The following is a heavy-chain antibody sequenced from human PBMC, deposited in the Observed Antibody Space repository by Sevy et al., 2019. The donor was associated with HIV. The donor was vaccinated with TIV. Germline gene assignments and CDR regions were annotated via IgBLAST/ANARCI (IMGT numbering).Heavy chain of an antibody. CDR1: GFTLSSYW. V-gene: IGHV3-7*01. CDR3: ARDIYSVSYSGNY. CDR2: IDQDGSTK. D-gene: IGHD1-26*01. J-gene: IGHJ4*02. Sequence: GGSLGLSCAASGFTLSSYWMTWVRQAPGKGLEWVANIDQDGSTKDYVDSVKGRFTISRDNAKNSLYLQMDSLRVEDTAVYYCARDIYSVSYSGNYWGQGTLVTVSS.